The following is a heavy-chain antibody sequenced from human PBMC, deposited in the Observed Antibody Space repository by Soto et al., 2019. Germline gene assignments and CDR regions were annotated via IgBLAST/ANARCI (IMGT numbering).Heavy chain of an antibody. CDR2: ISGSGGRT. V-gene: IGHV3-23*01. D-gene: IGHD2-2*01. Sequence: EVQLLESGGGLVQPGGSLRLSCAASGITFTAYAMSWVRQAPGKGLEWVSSISGSGGRTYYADSVKGRLTISRDNSKNTLYLQMNSLRAEDTAVYYWATIIIPAATNFYWGQGTLVTVSS. CDR3: ATIIIPAATNFY. J-gene: IGHJ4*02. CDR1: GITFTAYA.